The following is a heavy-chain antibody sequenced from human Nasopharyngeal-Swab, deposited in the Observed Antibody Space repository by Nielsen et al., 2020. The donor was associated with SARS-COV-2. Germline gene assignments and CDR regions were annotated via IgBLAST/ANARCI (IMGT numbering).Heavy chain of an antibody. CDR1: GFIFSASA. J-gene: IGHJ4*02. CDR3: TTDFYFDY. Sequence: GESLKISCAASGFIFSASAIHWVRQASGKGLEWFGRIGDKDHNYATTYGASMQGRFTISRDDSKNTAFLQMDSLKTEDTALYYCTTDFYFDYWGQGTLVTVSS. V-gene: IGHV3-73*01. CDR2: IGDKDHNYAT.